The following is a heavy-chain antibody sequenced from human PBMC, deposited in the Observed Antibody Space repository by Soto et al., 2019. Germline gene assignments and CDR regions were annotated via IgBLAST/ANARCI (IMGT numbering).Heavy chain of an antibody. CDR1: GFTFRNFG. Sequence: EVQLVESGGGLVKPGGSLRLSCAASGFTFRNFGMNWVRQAPGKGLEWVSSISASSNYIHYGDSMTGRFTISRDNANNTLFLQMTGLRAEDTAVYSCARTGHLLDPIDSWGQGTLLIVSS. CDR2: ISASSNYI. V-gene: IGHV3-21*01. J-gene: IGHJ4*02. CDR3: ARTGHLLDPIDS. D-gene: IGHD1-1*01.